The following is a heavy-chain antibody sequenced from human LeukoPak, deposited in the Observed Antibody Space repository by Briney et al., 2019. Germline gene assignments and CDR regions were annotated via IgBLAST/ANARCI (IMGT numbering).Heavy chain of an antibody. Sequence: QPGGSLRLSCAASGFTFSSYEMNWVRQAPGKGLEWVSYISSSGSTIYCADSVKGRFTISRDNAKNSLYLQMNSLRAEDTAVYYCARDSASLYSGSYSDYWGQGTLVTVSS. D-gene: IGHD1-26*01. CDR1: GFTFSSYE. J-gene: IGHJ4*02. CDR3: ARDSASLYSGSYSDY. V-gene: IGHV3-48*03. CDR2: ISSSGSTI.